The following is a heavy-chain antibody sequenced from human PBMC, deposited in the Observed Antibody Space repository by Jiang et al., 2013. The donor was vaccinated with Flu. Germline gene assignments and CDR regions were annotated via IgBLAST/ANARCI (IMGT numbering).Heavy chain of an antibody. D-gene: IGHD3-10*01. Sequence: SGAEVKKPGASVKVSCKASGYTFTSYDINWVRQATGQGLEWMEWMNPNSGNTGYAQKFQGRVTMTRNTSISTAYMELSSLRSEDTAVYYCARAPAITMVRGVYPIDYWGQGTLVTVSS. J-gene: IGHJ4*02. CDR1: GYTFTSYD. CDR2: MNPNSGNT. CDR3: ARAPAITMVRGVYPIDY. V-gene: IGHV1-8*01.